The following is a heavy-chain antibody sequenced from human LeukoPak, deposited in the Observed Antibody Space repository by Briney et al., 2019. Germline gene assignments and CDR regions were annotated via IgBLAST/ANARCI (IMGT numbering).Heavy chain of an antibody. Sequence: GGSLRLSCAASGFTFSSYWMHWVRQAPGKGLVWVSRINSDGSSTSYADSVKGRFTISRDNAKNTLYLQMNSLRAEDTAVYYCARDPHDLKYYYDSSEGWFDPWGQGTLVTVSS. D-gene: IGHD3-22*01. J-gene: IGHJ5*02. CDR2: INSDGSST. CDR3: ARDPHDLKYYYDSSEGWFDP. V-gene: IGHV3-74*01. CDR1: GFTFSSYW.